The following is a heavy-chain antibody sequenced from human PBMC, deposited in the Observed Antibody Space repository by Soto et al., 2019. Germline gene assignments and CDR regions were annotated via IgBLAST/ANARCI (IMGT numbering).Heavy chain of an antibody. J-gene: IGHJ4*02. CDR3: AKDRRVTGVTFFDC. V-gene: IGHV3-23*01. CDR1: GFTFSNYA. Sequence: GGSLRLSCAASGFTFSNYAMSWVRQAPGKGLEWVSSISGSGGNTYYADSVKGRFTISRDNSKNTLYLQVNSLRVEDTAVYYCAKDRRVTGVTFFDCWGQGTLVTVSS. CDR2: ISGSGGNT. D-gene: IGHD3-9*01.